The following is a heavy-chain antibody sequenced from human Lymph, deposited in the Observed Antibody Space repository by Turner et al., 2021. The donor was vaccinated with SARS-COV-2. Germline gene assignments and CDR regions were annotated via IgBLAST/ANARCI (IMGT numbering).Heavy chain of an antibody. J-gene: IGHJ6*02. Sequence: EVQLLESGGGLVQPGGSLGLSWAAAGFPLNNYAMSWVRQAPGKGLEWVSTISGSGGSTYYADSVKGRFIISRDNSKNTLYLQMNSLRAEDTAVYYCANLYPTVSWEFPYGMDVWGQGTTVTVSS. V-gene: IGHV3-23*01. CDR2: ISGSGGST. CDR1: GFPLNNYA. D-gene: IGHD3-16*01. CDR3: ANLYPTVSWEFPYGMDV.